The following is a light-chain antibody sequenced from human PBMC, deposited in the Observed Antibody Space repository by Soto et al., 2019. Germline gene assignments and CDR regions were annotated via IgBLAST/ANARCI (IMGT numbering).Light chain of an antibody. CDR1: SSNIGSNY. J-gene: IGLJ2*01. V-gene: IGLV1-47*01. Sequence: QSVLTQPPSASGTPGQRVTISCSGSSSNIGSNYVYWYQQLPGTVPQLLIYRNNERPSGVPDRFSGSKSGTSASLAISGLRSEEEADYYCAAWDDSLSGMVFGGGTKVTVL. CDR2: RNN. CDR3: AAWDDSLSGMV.